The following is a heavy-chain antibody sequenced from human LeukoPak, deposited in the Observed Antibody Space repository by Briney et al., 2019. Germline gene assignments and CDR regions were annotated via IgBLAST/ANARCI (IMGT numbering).Heavy chain of an antibody. CDR2: ISGSGGST. V-gene: IGHV3-23*01. CDR3: AKAFGGYYCDSSGYYYGDY. J-gene: IGHJ4*02. CDR1: GFTFSSYA. Sequence: GGSLRLSCAASGFTFSSYAMSWVRQAPGKGLEWVSAISGSGGSTYYADSVKGRFTISRDNSKNTLYLQMNSLRAEDTAVYYCAKAFGGYYCDSSGYYYGDYWGQGTLVTVSS. D-gene: IGHD3-22*01.